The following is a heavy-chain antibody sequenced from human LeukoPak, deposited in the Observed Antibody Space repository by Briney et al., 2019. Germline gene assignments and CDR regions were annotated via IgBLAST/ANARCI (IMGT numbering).Heavy chain of an antibody. J-gene: IGHJ6*03. Sequence: PSETLSLTCTVSGGSISSGSYYWSWIRQPAGKGLEWIGRVYTSGSTNYNPSLKSRVTISVDTSKNQFSLKLSSVTAADTAVYYCARMDYDSSGYLAPPGSYYYYMDVWGKGTTVTVSS. CDR1: GGSISSGSYY. D-gene: IGHD3-22*01. CDR3: ARMDYDSSGYLAPPGSYYYYMDV. CDR2: VYTSGST. V-gene: IGHV4-61*02.